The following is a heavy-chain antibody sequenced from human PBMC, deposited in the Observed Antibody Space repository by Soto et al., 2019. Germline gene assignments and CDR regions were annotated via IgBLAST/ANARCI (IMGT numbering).Heavy chain of an antibody. D-gene: IGHD6-19*01. V-gene: IGHV6-1*01. CDR3: ESGVAGSGFDL. CDR1: GDSVSSNTAA. J-gene: IGHJ4*02. CDR2: TYYRSNWRH. Sequence: XHSLSLTCAISGDSVSSNTAAWNWIRSSPSRGLEWLGRTYYRSNWRHDYAVSVRSRITVNPDTSKNHFSLQLNSVTPDDTAVYYCESGVAGSGFDLWGQGTLVTGSS.